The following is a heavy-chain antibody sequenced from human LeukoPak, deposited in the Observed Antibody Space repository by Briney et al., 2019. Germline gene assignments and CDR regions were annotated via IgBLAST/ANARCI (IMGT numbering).Heavy chain of an antibody. V-gene: IGHV3-11*05. CDR2: ISNNDIYT. CDR3: ARGGTYSPLDY. CDR1: RFTFSNYW. D-gene: IGHD1-26*01. Sequence: GGSLRLSCAVSRFTFSNYWMSWIRQAPGKGLEWVSYISNNDIYTNYADSVKGRFTISRDNAKTSLYLQMNSLRAEDTAVYYCARGGTYSPLDYWGQGTLVTVSS. J-gene: IGHJ4*02.